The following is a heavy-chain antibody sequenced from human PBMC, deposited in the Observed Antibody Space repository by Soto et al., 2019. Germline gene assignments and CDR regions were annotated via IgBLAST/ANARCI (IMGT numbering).Heavy chain of an antibody. CDR1: GFTFSSYA. Sequence: EVQLLESGGGLVQPGGSLRLSCAASGFTFSSYAMSWVRQAPGKGLEWVSAISGSGGSTYYADSVKGGFTISRDNSKNTLYLQMNSLVAEDTAVYYCASAIAAAAPFDYCGQGTLVTVSS. D-gene: IGHD6-13*01. CDR3: ASAIAAAAPFDY. CDR2: ISGSGGST. V-gene: IGHV3-23*01. J-gene: IGHJ4*02.